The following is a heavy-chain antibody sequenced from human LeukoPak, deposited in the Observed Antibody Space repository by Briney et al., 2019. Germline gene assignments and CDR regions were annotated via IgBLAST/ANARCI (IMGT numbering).Heavy chain of an antibody. D-gene: IGHD6-13*01. CDR2: ISSSSSYI. CDR3: ASTLCSSSWYADY. CDR1: GFTFSSYS. J-gene: IGHJ4*02. V-gene: IGHV3-21*01. Sequence: PGGSLRLSCAASGFTFSSYSMNWVRQAPGKGLEWVSSISSSSSYIYYADSVKGRFTISRDNAKNSLYLQMNSLRAEDTAVYYCASTLCSSSWYADYWGQGTLVTVSS.